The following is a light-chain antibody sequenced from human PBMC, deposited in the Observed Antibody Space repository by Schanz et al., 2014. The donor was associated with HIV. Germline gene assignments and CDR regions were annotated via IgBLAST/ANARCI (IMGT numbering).Light chain of an antibody. V-gene: IGKV3D-20*02. CDR1: QSVTSSH. Sequence: ESVLTQSPGTLSLSPGERATLSCRASQSVTSSHLAWYQQTPGQAPRLLIYGASTRATGIPARFSGSGSGTEFTLTISSLEPEDVAVYYCQQRSNWPPLTFGGGTKVEIK. J-gene: IGKJ4*01. CDR3: QQRSNWPPLT. CDR2: GAS.